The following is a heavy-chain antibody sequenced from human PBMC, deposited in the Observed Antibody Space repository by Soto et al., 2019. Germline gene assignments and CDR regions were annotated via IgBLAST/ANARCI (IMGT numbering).Heavy chain of an antibody. CDR3: ARDRIQGILYYYGMDV. CDR2: ISAYNGNT. J-gene: IGHJ6*02. V-gene: IGHV1-18*01. CDR1: GYTFTSYG. D-gene: IGHD2-15*01. Sequence: ASVKVSCKASGYTFTSYGISWVRQAPGQGLEWMGWISAYNGNTNYAQKLQGRVTMTTDTSTSTAYMELRSLRSDDTAVYYCARDRIQGILYYYGMDVWGQGTTVTVSS.